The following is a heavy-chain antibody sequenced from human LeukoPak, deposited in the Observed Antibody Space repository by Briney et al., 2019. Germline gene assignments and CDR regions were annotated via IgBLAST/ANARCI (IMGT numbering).Heavy chain of an antibody. CDR1: GGSISSYY. D-gene: IGHD1-26*01. CDR2: IYTTGST. Sequence: PSETLSPTCTVSGGSISSYYWSWIRQPPGKGLEWIGYIYTTGSTNYNPSLKSRVTISVDTSKNQFSLKLSSVTAADTAVYYCARFVRGSYFLLFDYWGQGTLVTVSS. V-gene: IGHV4-4*09. CDR3: ARFVRGSYFLLFDY. J-gene: IGHJ4*02.